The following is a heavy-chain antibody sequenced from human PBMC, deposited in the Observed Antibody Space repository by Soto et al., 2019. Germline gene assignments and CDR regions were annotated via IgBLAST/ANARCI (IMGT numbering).Heavy chain of an antibody. V-gene: IGHV4-34*01. CDR3: ARGIEGWYQGRYYYGMDV. J-gene: IGHJ6*02. D-gene: IGHD6-19*01. CDR2: VNHGGTS. CDR1: GGSFSGYY. Sequence: SETLSLTCAVHGGSFSGYYWDWIRQPPGKGLEWIGEVNHGGTSNYNPSLKSRAIISVDTSKNQFSLKLSSVTAADTAVYYFARGIEGWYQGRYYYGMDVWGQGTTVTVSS.